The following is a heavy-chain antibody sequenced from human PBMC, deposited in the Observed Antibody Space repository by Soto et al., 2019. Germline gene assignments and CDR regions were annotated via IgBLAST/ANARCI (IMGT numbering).Heavy chain of an antibody. J-gene: IGHJ5*02. CDR2: IYYSGSA. D-gene: IGHD3-9*01. Sequence: QVQLQESGPGLVKPSETLSLTCTVSGGSVSSGSYYWSWIRQPPGKGLEWIGDIYYSGSANYHPSLKSRGTISVETSKNQLSLRLSYVTAADTAVYYCARDSDRLLRRGRFDPWGQGTLVTVSS. CDR3: ARDSDRLLRRGRFDP. CDR1: GGSVSSGSYY. V-gene: IGHV4-61*01.